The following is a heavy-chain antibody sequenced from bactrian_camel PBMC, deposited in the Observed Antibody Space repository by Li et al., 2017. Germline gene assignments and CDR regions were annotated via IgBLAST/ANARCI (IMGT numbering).Heavy chain of an antibody. D-gene: IGHD6*01. CDR3: TRDRGLAVPAGSFDY. CDR1: GFPWRDSC. Sequence: HVQLVESGGDSVQVGGCLRLSCEVSGFPWRDSCMAWYRQVPGKERELVADTDRDGTRNNDDSVRGRFTISRDNAKNTINLELNSLRTEDTAMYYCTRDRGLAVPAGSFDYWAQGTQVTVS. J-gene: IGHJ6*01. CDR2: TDRDGTR. V-gene: IGHV3S55*01.